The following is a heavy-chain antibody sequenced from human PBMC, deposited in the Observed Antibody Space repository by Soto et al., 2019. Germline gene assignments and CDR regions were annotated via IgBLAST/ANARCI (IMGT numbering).Heavy chain of an antibody. V-gene: IGHV3-11*01. Sequence: QVQLVESGGGLVKPGGSLRLSCAASGFTFSDYYMSWIRQAPGKGLEWVSYISSSGSTIYYADSVNGRFTISRDNAKNSLYLQMNSLRAEDTAVYYCASPEYSSSNNLVGLVDYWGQGTLVTVSS. CDR3: ASPEYSSSNNLVGLVDY. D-gene: IGHD6-6*01. CDR1: GFTFSDYY. CDR2: ISSSGSTI. J-gene: IGHJ4*02.